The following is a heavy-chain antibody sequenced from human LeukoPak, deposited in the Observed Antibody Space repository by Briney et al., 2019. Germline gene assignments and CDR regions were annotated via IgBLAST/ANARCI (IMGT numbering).Heavy chain of an antibody. CDR1: GGSISSSTYY. V-gene: IGHV4-39*01. CDR3: ATPYSGGYHGLDI. CDR2: IYYSGST. D-gene: IGHD1-26*01. Sequence: SQTLSLTCTVSGGSISSSTYYWGWIRQPPGKGLEWIGSIYYSGSTYYNPSLKSRVTISVDTSKNQFSLKLNSVTAADTAVYYCATPYSGGYHGLDIWGQGTMVTVSS. J-gene: IGHJ3*02.